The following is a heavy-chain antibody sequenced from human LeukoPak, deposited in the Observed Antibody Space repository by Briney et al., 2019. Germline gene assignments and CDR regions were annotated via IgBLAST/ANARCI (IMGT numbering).Heavy chain of an antibody. V-gene: IGHV3-23*01. CDR3: ARGRIAAAGPYFDY. Sequence: PGGSLRLSCAASGLTFSNYVMNWVRQAPGKGPEWVSSIDGSAGATYYADSVKGRFTISRDNAKNSLYLQMNSLRAEDTAVYYCARGRIAAAGPYFDYWGQGTLVTVSS. J-gene: IGHJ4*02. D-gene: IGHD6-13*01. CDR1: GLTFSNYV. CDR2: IDGSAGAT.